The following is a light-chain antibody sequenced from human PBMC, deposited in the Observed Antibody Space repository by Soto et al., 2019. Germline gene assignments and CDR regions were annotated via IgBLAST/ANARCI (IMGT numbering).Light chain of an antibody. J-gene: IGLJ1*01. CDR1: SSDVGAYNY. V-gene: IGLV2-14*01. CDR2: EVS. CDR3: NSYTSSSTPYV. Sequence: QSVLTQPASVSGSPGQSITISCTGTSSDVGAYNYVSWYQQHPGKAPKLMIYEVSTRPSGVSNRFSGSKSGNTASLTISGLQAEDEADYYCNSYTSSSTPYVFGTGTKLTVL.